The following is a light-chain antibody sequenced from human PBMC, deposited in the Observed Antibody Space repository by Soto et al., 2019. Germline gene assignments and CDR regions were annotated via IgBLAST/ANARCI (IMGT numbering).Light chain of an antibody. J-gene: IGLJ3*02. V-gene: IGLV1-40*01. CDR1: NSNLGAGYD. CDR2: DNT. Sequence: QSVLTQPPSVSGAPGQRVTISCSGTNSNLGAGYDVHWYQHVPGTAPQLLIYDNTNRPSGVPDRFSGSKNGFSASLAITGLQPEDEWHYYCHSYDSRLTGSVFGGGTKVTVL. CDR3: HSYDSRLTGSV.